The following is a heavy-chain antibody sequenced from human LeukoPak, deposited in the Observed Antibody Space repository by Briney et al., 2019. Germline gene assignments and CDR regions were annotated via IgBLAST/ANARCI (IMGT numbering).Heavy chain of an antibody. CDR2: IYYSGIT. CDR3: ARTRSNYGDYEVVDY. J-gene: IGHJ4*02. Sequence: SETLSLTCTVSGGSISSYYWSWIRQPPRKGLEWIGYIYYSGITNYNPSLKSRVTISVDTSKNQFSLRLSSVTAADTAVYYCARTRSNYGDYEVVDYWGQGTLVTVSS. D-gene: IGHD4-17*01. CDR1: GGSISSYY. V-gene: IGHV4-59*01.